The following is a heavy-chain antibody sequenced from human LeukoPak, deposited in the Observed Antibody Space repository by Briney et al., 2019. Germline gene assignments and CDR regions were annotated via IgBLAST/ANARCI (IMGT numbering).Heavy chain of an antibody. CDR3: AREVVAENWFDP. CDR2: ISAYNGNT. V-gene: IGHV1-18*01. CDR1: GYTFTSYG. J-gene: IGHJ5*02. D-gene: IGHD2-2*01. Sequence: ASVKVSCKASGYTFTSYGISWVRQAPGQGLERMGWISAYNGNTNYAQKLQGRVTMTTDTSTSTAYMELRSLRSDDTAVYYCAREVVAENWFDPWGQGTLVTVSS.